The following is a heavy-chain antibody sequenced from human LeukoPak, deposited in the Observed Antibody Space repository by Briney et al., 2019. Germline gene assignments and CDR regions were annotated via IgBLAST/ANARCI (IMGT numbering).Heavy chain of an antibody. Sequence: TGGSLRLSCAASGFTFSSYSMNWVRQAPGKGLEWVSSISSSSSYIYYADSVKGRFTISRDNAKNSLYLQMNSLRAEDTAVYYCARHAVAANFDYWGQGTLVTVSS. CDR2: ISSSSSYI. CDR1: GFTFSSYS. V-gene: IGHV3-21*01. D-gene: IGHD6-19*01. CDR3: ARHAVAANFDY. J-gene: IGHJ4*02.